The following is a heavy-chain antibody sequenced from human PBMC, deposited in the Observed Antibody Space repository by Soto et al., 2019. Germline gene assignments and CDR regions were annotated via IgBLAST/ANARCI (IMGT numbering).Heavy chain of an antibody. CDR3: ARALSPYSSGWYDYAFDI. D-gene: IGHD6-19*01. CDR2: ISAYNGNT. Sequence: ASVKVSCKASGYTFTSYGISWVRQAPGQGLEWMGCISAYNGNTNYAQKLQGRVTMTTDTSTSTAYMELRSLRSDDTAVYYCARALSPYSSGWYDYAFDIWGQGTMVTVSS. V-gene: IGHV1-18*01. CDR1: GYTFTSYG. J-gene: IGHJ3*02.